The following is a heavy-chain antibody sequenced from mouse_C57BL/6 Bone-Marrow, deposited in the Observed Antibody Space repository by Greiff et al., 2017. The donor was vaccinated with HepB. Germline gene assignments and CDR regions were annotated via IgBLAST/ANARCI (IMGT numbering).Heavy chain of an antibody. J-gene: IGHJ3*01. Sequence: EVQLMESGGGLVKPGGSLKLSCAASGFTFSDYGMHWVRQAPEKGLEWVAYISSGSSTIYYADKVKGRFTISRDNAKNTLFLQMTRLRSVDTAMYYCASLAWFAYWGQGTMVTVSA. CDR1: GFTFSDYG. CDR3: ASLAWFAY. V-gene: IGHV5-17*01. CDR2: ISSGSSTI.